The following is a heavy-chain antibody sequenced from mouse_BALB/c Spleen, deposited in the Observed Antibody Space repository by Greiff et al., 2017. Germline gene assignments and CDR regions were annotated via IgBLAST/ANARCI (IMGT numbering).Heavy chain of an antibody. CDR1: GFSLSRYS. V-gene: IGHV2-6-4*01. D-gene: IGHD1-1*01. CDR2: IWGGGST. J-gene: IGHJ2*01. Sequence: VKLMESGPGLVAPSQSLSITCTVSGFSLSRYSVHWVRQPPGKGLEWLGMIWGGGSTDYNSALKSRLSISKDNSKSQVFLKMNSLQTDDTAMYYCARNGVVATGDYYFDYWGQGTTLTVSS. CDR3: ARNGVVATGDYYFDY.